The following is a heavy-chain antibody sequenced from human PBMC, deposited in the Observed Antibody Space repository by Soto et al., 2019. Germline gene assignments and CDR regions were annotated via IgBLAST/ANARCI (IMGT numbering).Heavy chain of an antibody. CDR1: GFTFTSSA. V-gene: IGHV1-58*01. D-gene: IGHD1-26*01. Sequence: GASVKVSCKASGFTFTSSAVQWVRQARGQRLEWIGCIVVGSGNTNYAQKFQERVTITRDMSTSTAYMELSSLRSEDTAVYYCGAVRGGDIVGARNYYYYGMDVWGQGTTVTVSS. J-gene: IGHJ6*02. CDR2: IVVGSGNT. CDR3: GAVRGGDIVGARNYYYYGMDV.